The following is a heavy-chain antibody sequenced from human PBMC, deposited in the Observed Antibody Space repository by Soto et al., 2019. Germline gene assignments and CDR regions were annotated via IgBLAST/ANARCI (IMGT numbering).Heavy chain of an antibody. CDR3: ARESSGSYYGFFDY. V-gene: IGHV4-59*01. CDR1: GGSISSYY. CDR2: IYYSGST. Sequence: SETLSLTCTVSGGSISSYYWSWIRQPPGKGLEWIGYIYYSGSTNYNPSLKSRVTISVDTSKNQFSLKLSSVTAADTAVYYCARESSGSYYGFFDYWGQGTLVTVSS. J-gene: IGHJ4*02. D-gene: IGHD3-10*01.